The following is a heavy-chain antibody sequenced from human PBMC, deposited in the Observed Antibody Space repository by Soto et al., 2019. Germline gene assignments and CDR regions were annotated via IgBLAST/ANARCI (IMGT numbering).Heavy chain of an antibody. CDR3: VRGRSDYYYYGMDV. CDR2: ISYDGINK. Sequence: GGSLRLSCAASGFTFSSYAMHWVRQAPGKGLEWVALISYDGINKYYADSVKGRFTISRDNSKNTLYLQMNSLRTEDTAVHYCVRGRSDYYYYGMDVWGQGTTVTVSS. J-gene: IGHJ6*02. V-gene: IGHV3-30-3*01. CDR1: GFTFSSYA.